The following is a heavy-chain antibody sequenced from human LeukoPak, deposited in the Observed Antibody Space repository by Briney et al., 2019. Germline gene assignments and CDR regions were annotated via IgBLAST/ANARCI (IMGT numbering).Heavy chain of an antibody. CDR1: GYTFTGYY. CDR2: INPSGDST. CDR3: ARDPPGATTLFFEY. Sequence: ASVKVSCKASGYTFTGYYMHWVRQAPGQGLEWMGIINPSGDSTNYAQKFQGRVTMTRDTSTSTVYMELSSLRSEDTAVYYCARDPPGATTLFFEYWGQGTLVTVSS. V-gene: IGHV1-46*01. D-gene: IGHD1-26*01. J-gene: IGHJ4*02.